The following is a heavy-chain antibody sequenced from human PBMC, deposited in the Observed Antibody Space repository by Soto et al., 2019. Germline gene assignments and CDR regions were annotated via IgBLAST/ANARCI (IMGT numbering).Heavy chain of an antibody. CDR1: GFTVSSNY. V-gene: IGHV3-66*01. D-gene: IGHD3-9*01. CDR3: ARDLEYYDILTGYYQRIDY. Sequence: EVQLVESGGGLVQPGGSLRLSCAASGFTVSSNYMSWVRQAPGKGLEWVSVIYSGGSTYYADSVKGRFTISRDNSKNTLYLQMNSLRAEDTAVYYCARDLEYYDILTGYYQRIDYRGQGTLVTVSS. CDR2: IYSGGST. J-gene: IGHJ4*02.